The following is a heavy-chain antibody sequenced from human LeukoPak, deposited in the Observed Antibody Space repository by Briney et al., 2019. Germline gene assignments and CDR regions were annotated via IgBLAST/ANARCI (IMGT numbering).Heavy chain of an antibody. J-gene: IGHJ4*02. CDR1: GGSISSSYYY. CDR3: ARDSTVTSRSEIDY. D-gene: IGHD4-17*01. Sequence: PSETLSLTCTVSGGSISSSYYYWGWIRQPPGKGLEWIGSIYYTGSTHYNPSLKSRITISVDTSKNQFSLKLSSVTAADTAIYYCARDSTVTSRSEIDYWGPGTLVTVSS. CDR2: IYYTGST. V-gene: IGHV4-39*07.